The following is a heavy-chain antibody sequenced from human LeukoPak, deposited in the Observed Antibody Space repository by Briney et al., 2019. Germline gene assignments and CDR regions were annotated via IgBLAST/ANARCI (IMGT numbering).Heavy chain of an antibody. Sequence: GASVKVSCKASGYTFTSYGISWVRQAPGQGLEWMGWISAYNGNTNYAQKLQGRVTMTTDTSTSTAYMELRSLRSDDTAVYYCARGSRYERFCNDKRCYNVYDFWGQGTLVTVSS. CDR3: ARGSRYERFCNDKRCYNVYDF. V-gene: IGHV1-18*01. D-gene: IGHD2-2*02. CDR1: GYTFTSYG. J-gene: IGHJ4*02. CDR2: ISAYNGNT.